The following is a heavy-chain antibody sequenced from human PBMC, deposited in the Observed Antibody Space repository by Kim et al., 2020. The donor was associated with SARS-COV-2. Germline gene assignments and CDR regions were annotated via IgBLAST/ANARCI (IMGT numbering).Heavy chain of an antibody. Sequence: SETLSLTCAVYGGSFSGYYWSWIRQPPGKGLEWIGEINHSGSTNYNPSLKSRVTISVDTSKNQFSLKLSSVTAADTAVYYCARGGGYSYGYRHDYWGQGTLVTVSS. CDR3: ARGGGYSYGYRHDY. J-gene: IGHJ4*02. V-gene: IGHV4-34*01. D-gene: IGHD5-18*01. CDR2: INHSGST. CDR1: GGSFSGYY.